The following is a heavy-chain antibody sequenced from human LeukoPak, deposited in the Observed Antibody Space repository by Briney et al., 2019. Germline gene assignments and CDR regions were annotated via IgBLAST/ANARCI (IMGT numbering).Heavy chain of an antibody. V-gene: IGHV1-69*01. J-gene: IGHJ3*02. D-gene: IGHD4-11*01. CDR3: ARLASVTRVSHDAFDI. CDR1: GGTFSSYA. CDR2: IIPIFGTA. Sequence: SVKVSCKASGGTFSSYAISWVRQAPGQGLEWMGGIIPIFGTANYAQKFQGRVTITADESTSTAYMELSSLRSEDTAVYYCARLASVTRVSHDAFDIWGQGTMVTVSS.